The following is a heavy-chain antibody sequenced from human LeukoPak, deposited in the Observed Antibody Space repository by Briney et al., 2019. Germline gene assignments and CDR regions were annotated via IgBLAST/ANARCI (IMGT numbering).Heavy chain of an antibody. CDR1: GDYISSYY. Sequence: SETLSLTCTVSGDYISSYYWSWVRQPAGKGLEWIGRISTSGSTNYNPSLKSRVTMSVDTSKNQFSLKLSSVTAADTAVYYCARESAAASDYWGQGTLVTVSS. CDR2: ISTSGST. J-gene: IGHJ4*02. CDR3: ARESAAASDY. V-gene: IGHV4-4*07. D-gene: IGHD6-13*01.